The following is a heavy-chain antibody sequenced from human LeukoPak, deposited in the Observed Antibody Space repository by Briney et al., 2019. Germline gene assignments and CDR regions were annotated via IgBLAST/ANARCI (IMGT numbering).Heavy chain of an antibody. CDR1: GYTFTGYY. D-gene: IGHD3-22*01. CDR3: ARDLSNTRVVTY. CDR2: ISAYNGNT. V-gene: IGHV1-18*04. J-gene: IGHJ4*02. Sequence: ASVKVSCKASGYTFTGYYMHWVRQAPGRGLEWMGWISAYNGNTNYAQKLQGRVTMTTDTSTSTAYMELRSLRSDDTAVYYCARDLSNTRVVTYWGQGTLVTVSS.